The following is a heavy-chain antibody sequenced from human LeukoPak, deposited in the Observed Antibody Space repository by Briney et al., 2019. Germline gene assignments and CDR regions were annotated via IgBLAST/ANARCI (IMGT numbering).Heavy chain of an antibody. CDR1: GYTFTSYD. Sequence: GASVKVSCKASGYTFTSYDINWVRQATGQGLEWMGWMNPNSGNTGYAQKFQGRVTMTRNTSISTAYMELSSPRSEDTAVYYCARGRNYYGSGSYYNLWGQGTLVTVSS. CDR3: ARGRNYYGSGSYYNL. D-gene: IGHD3-10*01. V-gene: IGHV1-8*01. J-gene: IGHJ4*02. CDR2: MNPNSGNT.